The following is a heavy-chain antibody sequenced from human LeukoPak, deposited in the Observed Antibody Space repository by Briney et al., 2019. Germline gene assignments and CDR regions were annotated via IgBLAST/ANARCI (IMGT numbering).Heavy chain of an antibody. V-gene: IGHV4-4*02. Sequence: SGTLSLTCAVSGGSISSSNWWSWVRQPPGKGLEWIGEIYHSGSTNYNPSLKSRVTISVDKSKNQFSLKLSSVTAADTAVYYCVRASAGYSYGFDYWGQGTLVTVSS. D-gene: IGHD5-18*01. CDR1: GGSISSSNW. J-gene: IGHJ4*02. CDR3: VRASAGYSYGFDY. CDR2: IYHSGST.